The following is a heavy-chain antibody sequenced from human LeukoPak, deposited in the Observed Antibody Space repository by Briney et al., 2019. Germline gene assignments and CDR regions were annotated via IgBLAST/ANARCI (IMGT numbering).Heavy chain of an antibody. CDR3: ARDRHVIFGVVIILFDY. J-gene: IGHJ4*02. Sequence: GGSLRLSCAASGFTFSFYSMNWVRQAPGKGLEWISYISDNSDTVYYADSVKGRFTISRDNAKNSLYLQMNSLRAEDTAVYYCARDRHVIFGVVIILFDYWGQGSLVTVSS. V-gene: IGHV3-48*01. CDR2: ISDNSDTV. D-gene: IGHD3-3*01. CDR1: GFTFSFYS.